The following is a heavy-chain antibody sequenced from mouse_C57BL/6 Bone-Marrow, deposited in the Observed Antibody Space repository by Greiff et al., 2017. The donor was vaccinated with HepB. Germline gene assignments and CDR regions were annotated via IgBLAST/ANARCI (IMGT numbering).Heavy chain of an antibody. D-gene: IGHD2-1*01. V-gene: IGHV5-12*01. CDR2: ISNGGGST. CDR1: GFTFSDYY. J-gene: IGHJ2*01. CDR3: ARRDGNPWNYFDY. Sequence: EVKLMESGGGLVQPGGSLKLSCAASGFTFSDYYMYWVRQTPEKRLEWVAYISNGGGSTYYPDTVKGRFTISRDNAKNTLYLQMSRLKSEDTAMYYCARRDGNPWNYFDYWGQGTTLTVSS.